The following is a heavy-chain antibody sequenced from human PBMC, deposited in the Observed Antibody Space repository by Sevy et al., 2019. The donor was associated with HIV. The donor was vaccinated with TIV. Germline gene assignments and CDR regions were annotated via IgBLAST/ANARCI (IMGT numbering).Heavy chain of an antibody. J-gene: IGHJ4*02. Sequence: GESLKISCAASGFTFSGSAMHWVRQASGKGLEWVGRIRMKANAYATSYATSVKGRFTVSRDDSKNTAYLQMNNLKTEDTALYYCAYSGSSSEGYYFDYWGQRTLVTVSS. CDR1: GFTFSGSA. CDR3: AYSGSSSEGYYFDY. CDR2: IRMKANAYAT. V-gene: IGHV3-73*01. D-gene: IGHD1-26*01.